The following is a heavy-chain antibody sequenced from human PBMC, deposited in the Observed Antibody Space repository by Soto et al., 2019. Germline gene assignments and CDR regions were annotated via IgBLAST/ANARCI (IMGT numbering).Heavy chain of an antibody. Sequence: SETLSLTCAVYGGSFSGYYWSWIRQPPGKGLEWIGEINHSGSTNYNPSLKSRVTISVDTSKNQFSLKLSSVTAADTAVYYCAREAGSVYYYYYMDVWGKGTTVTVSS. V-gene: IGHV4-34*01. CDR2: INHSGST. CDR3: AREAGSVYYYYYMDV. J-gene: IGHJ6*03. CDR1: GGSFSGYY. D-gene: IGHD6-19*01.